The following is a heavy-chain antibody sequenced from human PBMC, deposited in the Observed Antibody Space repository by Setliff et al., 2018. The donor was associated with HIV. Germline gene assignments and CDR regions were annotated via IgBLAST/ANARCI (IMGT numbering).Heavy chain of an antibody. CDR2: MCHNENGVTT. J-gene: IGHJ1*01. Sequence: SETLSLTCIVSGGSIDNYYWNWVRQPPGKGPEWIGNMCHNENGVTTNQNPSLKSRIVMYLDRTKNEFSLSLFSATTADTAVYYCARDRGSGWYGYFQQWGQGSQVTVSS. CDR1: GGSIDNYY. CDR3: ARDRGSGWYGYFQQ. V-gene: IGHV4-59*01. D-gene: IGHD6-19*01.